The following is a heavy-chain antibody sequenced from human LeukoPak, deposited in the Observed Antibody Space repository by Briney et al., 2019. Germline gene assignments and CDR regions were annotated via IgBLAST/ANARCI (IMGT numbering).Heavy chain of an antibody. CDR1: GGSISSGGYS. CDR2: IYHSGST. CDR3: ARGGLGIGNAFDI. J-gene: IGHJ3*02. D-gene: IGHD3/OR15-3a*01. V-gene: IGHV4-30-2*01. Sequence: SETLSLTCAVSGGSISSGGYSWSWIRQPPGKGLEWIGYIYHSGSTYYNPSLKSRVTISVDRSKNQFSLKLSSVTAADTAVYYCARGGLGIGNAFDIWGRGTMVTVSS.